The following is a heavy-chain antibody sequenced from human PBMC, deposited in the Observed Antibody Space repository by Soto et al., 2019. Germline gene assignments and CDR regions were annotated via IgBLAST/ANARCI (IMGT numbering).Heavy chain of an antibody. J-gene: IGHJ4*02. D-gene: IGHD5-12*01. CDR1: GFSFSTSQVG. V-gene: IGHV2-5*02. Sequence: QITLDESGPTLVKPTQTLTLTCTFSGFSFSTSQVGVGWIRQPPGNAQEWLGLIYWDDDTRYSPSLRSSLTTTKHTSKNQVVLTRTNMDPLDPATYYRAHRPVGYMSCWDNGYFAYWVRGALVTVSS. CDR2: IYWDDDT. CDR3: AHRPVGYMSCWDNGYFAY.